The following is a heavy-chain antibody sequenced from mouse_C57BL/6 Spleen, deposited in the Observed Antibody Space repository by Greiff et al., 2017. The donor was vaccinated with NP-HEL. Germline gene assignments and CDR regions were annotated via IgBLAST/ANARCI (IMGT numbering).Heavy chain of an antibody. CDR2: IDPSDSDT. D-gene: IGHD3-2*02. CDR3: ARQLRDYCDY. V-gene: IGHV1-52*01. J-gene: IGHJ2*01. Sequence: QVQLQQPGAELVRPGSSVKLSCKASGYTFTSSWMHWVKQRPIQGLEWIGNIDPSDSDTHYNQKFKDKATLTVDKSSSTAYMQLSSLTSEDSAVYYCARQLRDYCDYWGQGTTLTVSS. CDR1: GYTFTSSW.